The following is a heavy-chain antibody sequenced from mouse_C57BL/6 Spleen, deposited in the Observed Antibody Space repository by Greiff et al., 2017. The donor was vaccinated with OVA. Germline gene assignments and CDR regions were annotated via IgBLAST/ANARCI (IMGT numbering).Heavy chain of an antibody. CDR3: ARNDYQEDAMDY. CDR2: ISGGGGNT. D-gene: IGHD2-4*01. Sequence: EVKLMESGGGLVKPGGSLKLSCAASGFTFSSYTMSWVRQTPEKRLEWVATISGGGGNTYYPDRVKGRFTISRDNAKNTLYLQMSSLRSEDTAVYYCARNDYQEDAMDYWGQGTSVTVSS. V-gene: IGHV5-9*04. CDR1: GFTFSSYT. J-gene: IGHJ4*01.